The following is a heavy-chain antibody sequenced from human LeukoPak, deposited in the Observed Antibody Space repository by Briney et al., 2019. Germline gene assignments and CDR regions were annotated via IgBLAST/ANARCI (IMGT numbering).Heavy chain of an antibody. CDR2: ISYDESNK. CDR1: GFTYSSYA. Sequence: TGGSLRLSCAASGFTYSSYAMHWVLQAPGKGLEWVAVISYDESNKYYADSVKGRFTISRDNSKNTLYLQMNSLRAEDMAFYYCAKDKEYSSSAGFDYWGQGTLVTVSS. J-gene: IGHJ4*02. CDR3: AKDKEYSSSAGFDY. V-gene: IGHV3-30-3*01. D-gene: IGHD6-6*01.